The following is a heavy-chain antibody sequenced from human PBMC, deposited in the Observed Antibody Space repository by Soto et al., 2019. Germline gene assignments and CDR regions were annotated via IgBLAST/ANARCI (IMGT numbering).Heavy chain of an antibody. V-gene: IGHV1-46*01. CDR1: GYTFTNYY. J-gene: IGHJ4*02. CDR2: INPSGGAT. Sequence: QVQLVQSGAVVKKPGASVNVSCKASGYTFTNYYMHWVRQAPGQGLEWMGIINPSGGATSYAHKFHGRVTMTRDTSTSTVYMDLSRLRSEDTAVYYCARVRGLTTGTLSYSDYWGQGTLVTVSS. D-gene: IGHD1-1*01. CDR3: ARVRGLTTGTLSYSDY.